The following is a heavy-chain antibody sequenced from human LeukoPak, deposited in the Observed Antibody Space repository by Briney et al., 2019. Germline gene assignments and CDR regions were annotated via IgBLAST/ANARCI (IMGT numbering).Heavy chain of an antibody. Sequence: SETLSLTCTVSGDSISSRSYYWGWIRQPPGKGLEWIGGIFDSGSTYYNPSLESRVTISADTSNSQFSLQLSSVTAPDTAVYYCARQSTDGGNPIDFWGQGTLVTVSS. CDR1: GDSISSRSYY. CDR3: ARQSTDGGNPIDF. V-gene: IGHV4-39*01. J-gene: IGHJ4*02. D-gene: IGHD4-23*01. CDR2: IFDSGST.